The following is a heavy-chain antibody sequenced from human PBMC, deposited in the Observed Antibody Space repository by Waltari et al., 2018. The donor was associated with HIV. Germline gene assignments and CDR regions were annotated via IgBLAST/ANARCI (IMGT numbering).Heavy chain of an antibody. CDR1: GFTFSNYG. J-gene: IGHJ6*02. Sequence: EVQVLESGGALVQPGGSLRLPCAASGFTFSNYGLSWVRQAPGKGLAWVSTISGSGGSTYYADSVKGRFTVSRDNSKNTLYLQMNSLRAEDTAVYFCVKEHQYSHSWYSYYGMDVWGQGTTVTVSS. CDR3: VKEHQYSHSWYSYYGMDV. V-gene: IGHV3-23*01. D-gene: IGHD6-13*01. CDR2: ISGSGGST.